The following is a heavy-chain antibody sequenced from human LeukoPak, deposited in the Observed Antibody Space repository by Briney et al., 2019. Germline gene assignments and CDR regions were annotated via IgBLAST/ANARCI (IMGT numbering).Heavy chain of an antibody. CDR1: GGSIGNYY. V-gene: IGHV4-59*01. Sequence: SETLSLTCTVPGGSIGNYYWSWLRQPPGKGLEGIGYIYFSGTTNINPSLKSRVTISVDMSKNQFSLKLSSVTAADTAVYYCAREDPQTTVPEGLDVWGQGTTVTVSS. CDR3: AREDPQTTVPEGLDV. J-gene: IGHJ6*02. D-gene: IGHD4-17*01. CDR2: IYFSGTT.